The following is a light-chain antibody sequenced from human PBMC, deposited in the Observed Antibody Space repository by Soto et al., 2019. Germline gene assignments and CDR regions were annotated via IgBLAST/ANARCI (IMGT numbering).Light chain of an antibody. V-gene: IGLV1-47*01. CDR3: AAWDDSLSGVV. Sequence: QAVVTQPPSASGTPGQRVIISCSGSSSNIGSNYVYWYQQLPGTAPKLLIYRNNQRPSGVPDRFSGSKSGTSASLAISGLRSEDEADYYCAAWDDSLSGVVFGGGTKVTVL. CDR1: SSNIGSNY. J-gene: IGLJ2*01. CDR2: RNN.